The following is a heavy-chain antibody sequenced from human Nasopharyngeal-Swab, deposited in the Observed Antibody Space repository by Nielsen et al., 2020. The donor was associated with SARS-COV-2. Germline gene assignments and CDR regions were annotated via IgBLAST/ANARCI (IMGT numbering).Heavy chain of an antibody. V-gene: IGHV3-7*01. CDR3: ARAIGSGSSY. CDR1: RFTFSNFW. D-gene: IGHD3-10*01. CDR2: INQDGSQK. J-gene: IGHJ4*02. Sequence: GGSLTLSCAASRFTFSNFWMHWVRQAPGKGLEWVANINQDGSQKYYVDSVKGRFTISRDNAKNSLYLQMNSLGAEDTAVYYCARAIGSGSSYWGQGTLVTVAS.